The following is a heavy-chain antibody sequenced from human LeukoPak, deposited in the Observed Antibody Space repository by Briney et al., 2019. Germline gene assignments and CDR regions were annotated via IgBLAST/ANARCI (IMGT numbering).Heavy chain of an antibody. V-gene: IGHV1-69*13. D-gene: IGHD3-22*01. CDR1: GGTFSSYA. CDR2: IIPIFGTA. J-gene: IGHJ4*02. Sequence: ASVKVSCKASGGTFSSYAISWVRQAPGQGLEWMGGIIPIFGTANYAQKFQGRVTITADESTSTAYMELSSLRSEDTAVYYCAKRHSSGYYPDYWGQGTLVTVSS. CDR3: AKRHSSGYYPDY.